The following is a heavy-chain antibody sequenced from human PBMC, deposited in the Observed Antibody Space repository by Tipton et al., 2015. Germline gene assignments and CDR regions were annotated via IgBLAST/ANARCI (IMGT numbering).Heavy chain of an antibody. D-gene: IGHD3-22*01. V-gene: IGHV3-9*01. Sequence: RSLRLSCAASGFTFDDNAMHWVRQAPGRGLEWVSGISWNSGSITYADSVKGRFTIARDNAKNSLYLQMNSLRAEDTAVYYCVKDGYYYDNSGYSPLDYWGQGTLVTVSS. CDR1: GFTFDDNA. CDR2: ISWNSGSI. J-gene: IGHJ4*02. CDR3: VKDGYYYDNSGYSPLDY.